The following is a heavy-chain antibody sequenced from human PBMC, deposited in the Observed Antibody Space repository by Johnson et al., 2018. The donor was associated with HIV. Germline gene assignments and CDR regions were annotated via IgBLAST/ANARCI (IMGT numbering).Heavy chain of an antibody. CDR1: AFTLTNYA. V-gene: IGHV3-48*01. CDR2: ISSTGTTI. Sequence: VQLVESGGGVVQPGRSLRLSCAASAFTLTNYAIHWVRQAPGKGLDWVSYISSTGTTIYYADSVKGRFTISRDNSKNTLYLQMNSLRSEDTAVYSCAFESGSYFRHAFDVWGQGTMVTVSS. CDR3: AFESGSYFRHAFDV. J-gene: IGHJ3*01. D-gene: IGHD1-26*01.